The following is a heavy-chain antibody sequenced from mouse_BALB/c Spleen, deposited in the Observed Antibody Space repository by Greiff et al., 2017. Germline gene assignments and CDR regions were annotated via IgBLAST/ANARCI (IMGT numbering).Heavy chain of an antibody. CDR3: ARSDDYGGFDY. CDR1: GYSITSDYA. V-gene: IGHV3-2*02. CDR2: ISYSGST. J-gene: IGHJ2*01. Sequence: EVQLKESGPGLVKPSQSLSLTCTVTGYSITSDYAWNWIRQFPGNKLEWMGYISYSGSTSYNPSLKSRISITRDTSKNQFFLQLNSVTTEDTATYYCARSDDYGGFDYWGQGTTLTVSS. D-gene: IGHD2-4*01.